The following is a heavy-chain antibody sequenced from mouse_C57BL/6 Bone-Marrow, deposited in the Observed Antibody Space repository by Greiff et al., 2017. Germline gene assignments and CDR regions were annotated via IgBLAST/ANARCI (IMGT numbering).Heavy chain of an antibody. CDR1: GYTFTDYN. D-gene: IGHD1-1*01. Sequence: EVKLVESGPELVKPGASVKMSCKASGYTFTDYNMHWVKQSHGKSLEWIGYINPNNGGTSYNQKFKGKATLTVNKSSSTAYMELRSLTSEDSAVYYCARYYGSSYPYWGQGTLVTVSA. J-gene: IGHJ3*01. CDR2: INPNNGGT. CDR3: ARYYGSSYPY. V-gene: IGHV1-22*01.